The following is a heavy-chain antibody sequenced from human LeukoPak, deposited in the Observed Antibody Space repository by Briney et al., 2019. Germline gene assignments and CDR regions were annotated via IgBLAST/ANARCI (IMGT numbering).Heavy chain of an antibody. D-gene: IGHD3-22*01. Sequence: SETLSLTCTVSGGSISSSSYYWAWIREPPGKRLEWIGSIYYSGSTYYNPSLKSRVTISVDTSKNQFSLKLSSVTAADTAVYYCARRIVVVSSDAFDIWGQGTMVTVSS. J-gene: IGHJ3*02. V-gene: IGHV4-39*07. CDR2: IYYSGST. CDR3: ARRIVVVSSDAFDI. CDR1: GGSISSSSYY.